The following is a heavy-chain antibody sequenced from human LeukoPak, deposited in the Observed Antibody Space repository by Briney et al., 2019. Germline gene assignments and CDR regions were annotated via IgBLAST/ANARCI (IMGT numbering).Heavy chain of an antibody. Sequence: PGGSLRLSCAASGFTFSSYEMNWVRQAPGKGLEWVSYISSSGSTIYYADSVKGRFTISRDNAKNSLYLQMNSLRAEDTAVYYCARAGWDSSGWYEVDYWGQGTLVTVSS. V-gene: IGHV3-48*03. D-gene: IGHD6-19*01. CDR2: ISSSGSTI. CDR3: ARAGWDSSGWYEVDY. J-gene: IGHJ4*02. CDR1: GFTFSSYE.